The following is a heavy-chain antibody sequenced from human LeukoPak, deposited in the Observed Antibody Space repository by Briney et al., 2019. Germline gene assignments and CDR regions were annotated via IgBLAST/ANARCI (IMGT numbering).Heavy chain of an antibody. CDR1: GFTFSTYA. J-gene: IGHJ4*02. D-gene: IGHD1-26*01. V-gene: IGHV3-23*01. CDR3: AKAWFLGVGANYFDY. CDR2: ISGSGGRT. Sequence: GGSLRLSCAASGFTFSTYAMNWVRQAPGKGLEWVSAISGSGGRTSYADSVKGRFTISRDNSKNTLYLQMNSLRAEDTAVYYCAKAWFLGVGANYFDYWGQGTLVTVSS.